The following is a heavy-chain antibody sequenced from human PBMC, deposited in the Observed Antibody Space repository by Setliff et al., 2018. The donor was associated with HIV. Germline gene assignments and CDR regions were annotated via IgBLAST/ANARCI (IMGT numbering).Heavy chain of an antibody. CDR1: GGSFGVSY. V-gene: IGHV4-34*01. Sequence: SETLSLTCAVYGGSFGVSYWAWIRQPPGKGLEWIGEINHSGITNSSPALRSRVTISVDTSKRQLSLKLSSVTAADTAIYFCARLQKLDDIYYLDDWGQGTLVTVSS. CDR3: ARLQKLDDIYYLDD. D-gene: IGHD4-4*01. CDR2: INHSGIT. J-gene: IGHJ4*02.